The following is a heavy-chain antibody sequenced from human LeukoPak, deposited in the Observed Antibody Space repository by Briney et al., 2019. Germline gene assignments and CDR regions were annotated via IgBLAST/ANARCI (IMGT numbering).Heavy chain of an antibody. CDR2: IRYDGRNK. Sequence: GGSLRLSCAASGFTFSNYGMSWVRQAPGKGLEWVAFIRYDGRNKYYADSVKGRFTISRDNSKNTLYLQMNSLRAEDTAVYYCAKGPKRYNILTGYFVIETAFDIWGQGTMVTVSS. V-gene: IGHV3-30*02. D-gene: IGHD3-9*01. J-gene: IGHJ3*02. CDR1: GFTFSNYG. CDR3: AKGPKRYNILTGYFVIETAFDI.